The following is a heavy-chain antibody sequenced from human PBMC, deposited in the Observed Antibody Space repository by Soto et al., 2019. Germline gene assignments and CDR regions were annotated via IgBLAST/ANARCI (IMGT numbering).Heavy chain of an antibody. J-gene: IGHJ4*02. CDR1: GFTFSSYS. CDR2: ISSSSSTI. Sequence: EVQLVESGGGLVQPGGSLRLSCAASGFTFSSYSMTWVRQAPGKGLEGVSYISSSSSTIYYTASVKGRFTITRDNAKNSLYLQMNSLRAEDTAVYYCAGGTPGYFGYWGQGTLVTVSS. CDR3: AGGTPGYFGY. V-gene: IGHV3-48*01.